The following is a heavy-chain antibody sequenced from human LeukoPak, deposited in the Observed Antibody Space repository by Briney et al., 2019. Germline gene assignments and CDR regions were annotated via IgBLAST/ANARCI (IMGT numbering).Heavy chain of an antibody. CDR2: IYYSGST. CDR1: GGSISSSSYY. CDR3: ARDLIEWLRFSDDYYYYYYMDV. D-gene: IGHD5-12*01. J-gene: IGHJ6*03. Sequence: SETLSLTCTVSGGSISSSSYYWGWIRQPPGKGLEWIGSIYYSGSTYYNPSLKSRVTISVDTSKNQFSLKLSSVTAADTAVYYCARDLIEWLRFSDDYYYYYYMDVWGKGTTVTVSS. V-gene: IGHV4-39*07.